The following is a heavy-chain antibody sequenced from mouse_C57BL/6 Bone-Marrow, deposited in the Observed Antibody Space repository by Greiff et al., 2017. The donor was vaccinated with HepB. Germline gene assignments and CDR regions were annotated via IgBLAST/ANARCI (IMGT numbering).Heavy chain of an antibody. J-gene: IGHJ4*01. Sequence: QVQLQQSDAELVKPGASVKISCKVSGYTFTDHTIHWMKQRPEQGLEWIGYIYPRDGSTKYNEKFKGKATLTADKSSSTAYMQLNSLTSEDSAVYFCARIEGNHGYYYAMDYWGQGTSVTVSS. CDR2: IYPRDGST. D-gene: IGHD2-1*01. V-gene: IGHV1-78*01. CDR3: ARIEGNHGYYYAMDY. CDR1: GYTFTDHT.